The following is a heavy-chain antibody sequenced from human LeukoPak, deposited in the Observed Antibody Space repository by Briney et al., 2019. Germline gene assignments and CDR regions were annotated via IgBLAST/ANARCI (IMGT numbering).Heavy chain of an antibody. CDR3: ALNDDAFDI. J-gene: IGHJ3*02. V-gene: IGHV1-18*01. Sequence: PGGSLRLSCAASGFTFSSYGMHWVRQAPGQGLEWMGWISAYNGNTNYAQKLQGRVTMTTDTSTSTAYMELRSLRSDDTAVYYCALNDDAFDIWGQGTMVTVSS. D-gene: IGHD1-1*01. CDR1: GFTFSSYG. CDR2: ISAYNGNT.